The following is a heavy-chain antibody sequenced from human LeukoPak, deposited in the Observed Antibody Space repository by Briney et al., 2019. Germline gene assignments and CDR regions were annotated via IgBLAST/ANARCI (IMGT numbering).Heavy chain of an antibody. CDR1: GFTFSDYY. J-gene: IGHJ4*02. CDR3: AGLQGDTVGIY. V-gene: IGHV3-11*03. Sequence: PGGSLRLSCAASGFTFSDYYMSWIRQAPGGGLEWVSYISSSGDYTNYADSVKGRFTTSSDNAKNSLYLQMNSLRAEDTAVYYCAGLQGDTVGIYWGQGTLVTVSS. D-gene: IGHD4-23*01. CDR2: ISSSGDYT.